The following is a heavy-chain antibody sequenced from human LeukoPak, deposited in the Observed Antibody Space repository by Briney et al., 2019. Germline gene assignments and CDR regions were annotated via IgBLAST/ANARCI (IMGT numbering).Heavy chain of an antibody. CDR3: VNGYTYGQN. D-gene: IGHD5-18*01. CDR1: GITFSSYA. CDR2: ISGSGGNT. J-gene: IGHJ4*02. V-gene: IGHV3-23*01. Sequence: GGSLRLSCAASGITFSSYAINWVRQAPGKGLEWVSTISGSGGNTYYADSVKGRFTISRDNSKNTLYLHMNSLRAEDTAVYYCVNGYTYGQNWGQGTLVTVSS.